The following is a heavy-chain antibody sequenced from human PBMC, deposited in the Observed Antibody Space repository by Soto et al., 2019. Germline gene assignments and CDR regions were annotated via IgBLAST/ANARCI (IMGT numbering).Heavy chain of an antibody. Sequence: PGGSLRLSCAASGFTFSTYSMHWVRQAPGKGLEWVALISYDGNNKYYADSVKGRFTISRDNSKNTLYLQMNSLRAEDTAVFHCARDGERGYSYGCWFDPWGQGTLVTVSS. CDR1: GFTFSTYS. J-gene: IGHJ5*02. V-gene: IGHV3-30-3*01. D-gene: IGHD5-18*01. CDR2: ISYDGNNK. CDR3: ARDGERGYSYGCWFDP.